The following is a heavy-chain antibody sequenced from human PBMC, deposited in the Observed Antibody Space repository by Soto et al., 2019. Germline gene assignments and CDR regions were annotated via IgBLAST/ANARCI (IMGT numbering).Heavy chain of an antibody. CDR1: GGTFSSYA. J-gene: IGHJ6*02. CDR2: IIPIFGTA. D-gene: IGHD6-6*01. CDR3: ASPHSSSSDYYYHGMDV. Sequence: QVQLVQSGAEVKKPGSSVKVSCKASGGTFSSYAISWVRQAPGQGLEWMGGIIPIFGTANYAQKFQGRVTITADESTSTAYMELSSLRSEDTAVYYCASPHSSSSDYYYHGMDVWGQGTTVTVSS. V-gene: IGHV1-69*01.